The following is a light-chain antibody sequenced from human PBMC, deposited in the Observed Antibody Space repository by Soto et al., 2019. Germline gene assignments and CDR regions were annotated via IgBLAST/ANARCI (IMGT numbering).Light chain of an antibody. J-gene: IGLJ1*01. CDR3: SSFTSSVTDV. CDR2: DVS. Sequence: QSVLTQPASVSGSPGQSITISCTGTSSDVGGHNSVSWYRQDPGKAPKLMIYDVSNRPSGVSDRFSGSKSGNTASLTISGLQIEDEADYYCSSFTSSVTDVFGTGTKLTVL. CDR1: SSDVGGHNS. V-gene: IGLV2-14*01.